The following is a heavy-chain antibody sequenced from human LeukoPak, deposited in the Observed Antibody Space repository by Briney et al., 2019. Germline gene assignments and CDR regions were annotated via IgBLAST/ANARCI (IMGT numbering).Heavy chain of an antibody. CDR2: ISGSSAYI. D-gene: IGHD2-2*01. Sequence: GGSLRLSCAASGFTFSRFTMNWVRQAPGKGLEWVSSISGSSAYIYYADSVKGRFTISRDNAKNSLYLQMNSLRAEDTAVYYCVYCSSTSCGLYWGQGTLVTVSS. CDR3: VYCSSTSCGLY. CDR1: GFTFSRFT. V-gene: IGHV3-21*01. J-gene: IGHJ4*02.